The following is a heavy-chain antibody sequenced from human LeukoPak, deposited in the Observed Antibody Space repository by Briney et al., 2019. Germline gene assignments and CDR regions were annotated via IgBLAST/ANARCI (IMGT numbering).Heavy chain of an antibody. V-gene: IGHV3-66*01. J-gene: IGHJ4*02. CDR3: AREAVAGGFDY. Sequence: GGSLRLSCAASGFTVSSNYMSWVRQAPGKGLGWVSVIYSGGSTYYADSVKGRFTISRDNSKNTLYLQMNSLRAEDTAVYYCAREAVAGGFDYWGQGTLVTVSS. CDR1: GFTVSSNY. CDR2: IYSGGST. D-gene: IGHD6-19*01.